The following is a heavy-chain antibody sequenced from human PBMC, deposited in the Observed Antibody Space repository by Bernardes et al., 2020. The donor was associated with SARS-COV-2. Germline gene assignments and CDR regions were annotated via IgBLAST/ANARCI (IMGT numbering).Heavy chain of an antibody. CDR1: SGSIGSYY. Sequence: SETLSLTCTVSSGSIGSYYWSWIRQPPGKGLEWIGYVYYSGSTKYNPSLRSRVTISVETSKNQFSLKLNTVTAADTAVYYCARQSYYYYGMDVWGQGTTVTVSS. V-gene: IGHV4-59*08. CDR2: VYYSGST. CDR3: ARQSYYYYGMDV. J-gene: IGHJ6*02.